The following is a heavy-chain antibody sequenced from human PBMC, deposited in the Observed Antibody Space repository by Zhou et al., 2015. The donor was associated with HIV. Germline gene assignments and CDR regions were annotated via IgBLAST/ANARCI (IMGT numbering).Heavy chain of an antibody. CDR3: ARDMEAVAGSWYGMDV. V-gene: IGHV1-3*01. Sequence: QVQLVQSGAEVKKPGASVKVSCKASGYTFTSYAMHWVRQAPGQRLEWMGWINAGNGNTKYSQKFQGRVTITRDTSASTAYMELSSLRSEDTAVYYCARDMEAVAGSWYGMDVWGQGTTVTVSS. J-gene: IGHJ6*02. CDR2: INAGNGNT. D-gene: IGHD6-19*01. CDR1: GYTFTSYA.